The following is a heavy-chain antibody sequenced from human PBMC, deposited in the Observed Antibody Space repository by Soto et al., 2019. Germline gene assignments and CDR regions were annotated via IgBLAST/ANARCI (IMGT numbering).Heavy chain of an antibody. V-gene: IGHV1-24*01. CDR1: GYTLTELS. Sequence: ASVKVSCKVSGYTLTELSMHWVRQAPGKGLERMGDFDPEDGETIYAQKFQGRVTMTEDTSTDTAYMELSSLRSEDTAVYYCATGHLPVFGGGEDVWGQGTTVTVSS. CDR2: FDPEDGET. J-gene: IGHJ6*02. CDR3: ATGHLPVFGGGEDV. D-gene: IGHD2-15*01.